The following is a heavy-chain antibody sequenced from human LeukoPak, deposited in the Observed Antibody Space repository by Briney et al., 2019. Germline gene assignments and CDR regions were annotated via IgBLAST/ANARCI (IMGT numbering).Heavy chain of an antibody. CDR3: ARPNITSYYDSRGYDAFDV. Sequence: PGGSLRLSCAASGFTFSNYWMIWVRQAPGKGLEWVGNIKQDGSEKRYADSVRGRFTISRDNAQTSLYLQMNSLRAEDTAVYYCARPNITSYYDSRGYDAFDVWGQGTMVTVSS. CDR1: GFTFSNYW. D-gene: IGHD3-22*01. J-gene: IGHJ3*01. CDR2: IKQDGSEK. V-gene: IGHV3-7*05.